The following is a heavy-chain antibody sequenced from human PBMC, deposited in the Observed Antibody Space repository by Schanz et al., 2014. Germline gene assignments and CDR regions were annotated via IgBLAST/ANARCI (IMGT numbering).Heavy chain of an antibody. D-gene: IGHD6-19*01. CDR1: GDSISSTSYY. V-gene: IGHV4-39*01. Sequence: QLQMQESGPGLVKPSETLSLTCSVSGDSISSTSYYWGWIRQPPGKGLEWIGSIYYSGSTYYNASLKSRVTIPVNASKNQFPLKLNSVPAADSAVYYCARLWGGWRSPDYWGQGTLVTVSS. CDR3: ARLWGGWRSPDY. J-gene: IGHJ4*02. CDR2: IYYSGST.